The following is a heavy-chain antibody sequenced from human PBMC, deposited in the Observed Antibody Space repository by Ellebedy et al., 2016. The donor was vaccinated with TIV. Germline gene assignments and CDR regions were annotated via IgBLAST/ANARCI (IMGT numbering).Heavy chain of an antibody. D-gene: IGHD3-22*01. Sequence: GGSLRLXXAASGFTVSSNYMSWVRQAPGKGLEWVSVIYSGGSTYYADSVKGRFTISRDNSKNTLYLQMNSLRAEDTAVYYCAKDRIRDSSGYYYAQDWGQGTLVTVSS. CDR1: GFTVSSNY. V-gene: IGHV3-66*01. CDR2: IYSGGST. CDR3: AKDRIRDSSGYYYAQD. J-gene: IGHJ4*02.